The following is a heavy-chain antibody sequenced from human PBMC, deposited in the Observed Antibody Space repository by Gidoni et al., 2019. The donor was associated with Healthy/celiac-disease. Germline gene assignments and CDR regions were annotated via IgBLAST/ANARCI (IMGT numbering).Heavy chain of an antibody. CDR1: GGSFSAYY. Sequence: QVQLQQWGAGLLKPSETLSLTCAVYGGSFSAYYWSWIRQPPGKGLEWIGEINQSGSTNYNASIKSRVTISGDTSKNQFALKLSSVTAADTVVYDCARGFSRRGVRGVNWFDPWGQGTLVTVSS. D-gene: IGHD3-10*01. V-gene: IGHV4-34*01. CDR3: ARGFSRRGVRGVNWFDP. CDR2: INQSGST. J-gene: IGHJ5*02.